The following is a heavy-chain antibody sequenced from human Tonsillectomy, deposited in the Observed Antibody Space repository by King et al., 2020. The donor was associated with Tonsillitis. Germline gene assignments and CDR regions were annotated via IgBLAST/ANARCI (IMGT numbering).Heavy chain of an antibody. D-gene: IGHD3-9*01. CDR3: ANLPHEGRYRNDWQPADI. V-gene: IGHV3-9*01. J-gene: IGHJ3*02. CDR2: INLKSHWI. CDR1: GFTFEDYA. Sequence: VQLVESGGGLVQPGRSLRLSCVTSGFTFEDYAMHWVRQAPGKGLEWVSIINLKSHWISYAASFQGRFIISRDNAKKSLYFQMNSLRVEDTALYFCANLPHEGRYRNDWQPADIWGQGTMVTVSS.